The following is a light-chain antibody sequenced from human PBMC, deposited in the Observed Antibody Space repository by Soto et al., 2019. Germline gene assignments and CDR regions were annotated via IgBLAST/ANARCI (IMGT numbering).Light chain of an antibody. CDR3: QQYYSTPRT. J-gene: IGKJ1*01. V-gene: IGKV4-1*01. CDR1: QSVLYSSNNNNY. CDR2: WAS. Sequence: DIVMTQSPDSLAVSLGERATINCKSSQSVLYSSNNNNYLAWYQQKVGQPPKLLIYWASTRESGVPDRFSGSGSGTDFSLTISSLQAEDVAVYYCQQYYSTPRTFGQGTKVDIK.